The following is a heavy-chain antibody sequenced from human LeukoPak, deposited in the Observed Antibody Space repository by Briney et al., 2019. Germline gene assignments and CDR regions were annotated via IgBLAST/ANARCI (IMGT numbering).Heavy chain of an antibody. V-gene: IGHV3-23*01. D-gene: IGHD5-12*01. Sequence: PGGSLRLSCAASGFVFTSYAMSWVRQAPGKGLEWVSSISGSGAGTYYADSVKGRFTISRDNSKSTLYLQMNSLRAEDTAVYYCAKDGRYRGYDSCDYWGQGTLVTVSS. CDR3: AKDGRYRGYDSCDY. CDR2: ISGSGAGT. CDR1: GFVFTSYA. J-gene: IGHJ4*02.